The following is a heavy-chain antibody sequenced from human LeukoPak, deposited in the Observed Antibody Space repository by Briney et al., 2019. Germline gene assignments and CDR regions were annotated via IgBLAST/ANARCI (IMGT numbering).Heavy chain of an antibody. Sequence: ASVKVSCKASGYTFTSYYMHWVRQAPGRGLEWMGIINPSGGSTSYAQKFQGRVTMTRDTSTSTVYMELSSLRAEDTAVYYCAKAGTMVRGVILWFDPWGQGTLVTVSS. CDR1: GYTFTSYY. CDR3: AKAGTMVRGVILWFDP. J-gene: IGHJ5*02. V-gene: IGHV1-46*01. D-gene: IGHD3-10*01. CDR2: INPSGGST.